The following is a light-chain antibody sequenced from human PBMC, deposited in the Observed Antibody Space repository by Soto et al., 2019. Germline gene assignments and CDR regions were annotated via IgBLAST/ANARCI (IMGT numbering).Light chain of an antibody. V-gene: IGKV3-15*01. CDR2: GAS. J-gene: IGKJ1*01. CDR1: QSVSSN. CDR3: QQYNNWWT. Sequence: EIVMTQSPATLSVSPGERATLSCRASQSVSSNLAWYQQKPGQAPRILIYGASTRATGIPARFSGSGSETEFTLTISSLQSEDFAIYYCQQYNNWWTFGQGTKVEIK.